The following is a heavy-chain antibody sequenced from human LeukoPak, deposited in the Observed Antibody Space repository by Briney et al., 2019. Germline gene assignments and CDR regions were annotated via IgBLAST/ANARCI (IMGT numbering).Heavy chain of an antibody. Sequence: ASVKVSCKASGYTFTGYCMHWVRQAPGQGLEWMGWINPNSGGTNSAQRFQGRVTMTRDTSISTAYMELSRLRSDDTAVYYCAREHPEGGYLRDPYPFDYWGQGTLVTVSS. CDR3: AREHPEGGYLRDPYPFDY. CDR2: INPNSGGT. D-gene: IGHD5-18*01. V-gene: IGHV1-2*02. CDR1: GYTFTGYC. J-gene: IGHJ4*02.